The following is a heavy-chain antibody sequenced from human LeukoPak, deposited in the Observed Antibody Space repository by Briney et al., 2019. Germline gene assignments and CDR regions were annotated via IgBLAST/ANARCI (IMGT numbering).Heavy chain of an antibody. CDR2: IYTSGST. J-gene: IGHJ4*02. Sequence: SQTLSLTCTVSGGSINSGSYYWSWIRQPAGKGLEWVGRIYTSGSTNYNPSLKSRVTISVDTSKNQFSLKVSSVTAADTAVYFCARPGYCSGGSCYPGDYWGQGTLVTVSS. V-gene: IGHV4-61*02. D-gene: IGHD2-15*01. CDR1: GGSINSGSYY. CDR3: ARPGYCSGGSCYPGDY.